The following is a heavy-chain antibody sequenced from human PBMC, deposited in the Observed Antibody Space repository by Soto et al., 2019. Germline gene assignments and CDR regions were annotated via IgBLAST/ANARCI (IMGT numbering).Heavy chain of an antibody. Sequence: QVQLVQSGAEVKKPGSSVKVSCKASGGTFSSYAISWVRQAPGQGLEWMGGIIPIFGTANYAQKFQGRVTITADESTRTAYMELSSLRSEDTAVYYCARGGGADIVLVPAAMDYWGQGTLVTVSS. CDR2: IIPIFGTA. J-gene: IGHJ4*02. D-gene: IGHD2-2*01. V-gene: IGHV1-69*12. CDR1: GGTFSSYA. CDR3: ARGGGADIVLVPAAMDY.